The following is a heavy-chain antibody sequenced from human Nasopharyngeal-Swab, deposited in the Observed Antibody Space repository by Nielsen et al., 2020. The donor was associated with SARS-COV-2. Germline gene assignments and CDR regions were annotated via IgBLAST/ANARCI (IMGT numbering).Heavy chain of an antibody. CDR1: GFTFSSYW. J-gene: IGHJ3*02. Sequence: GGSLRLSCAASGFTFSSYWMSWVRQAPGKGLEWVANIKQDGSEKYYVDSVKGRFTISRDNAKNSLYLQMNSLRAEDTAVYYCARAIIGYSDAFDIWGQGTMVTVS. V-gene: IGHV3-7*01. CDR3: ARAIIGYSDAFDI. D-gene: IGHD3-22*01. CDR2: IKQDGSEK.